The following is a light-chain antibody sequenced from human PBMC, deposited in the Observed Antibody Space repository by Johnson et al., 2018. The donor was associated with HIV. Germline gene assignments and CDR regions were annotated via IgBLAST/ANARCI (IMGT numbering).Light chain of an antibody. V-gene: IGLV1-51*01. J-gene: IGLJ1*01. Sequence: QLVLTQPPSVSAAPGQKVTISCSGSSSNIGNNYVSWYQQLPGTAPKLLIYDSNKRPSGIPDRFSGSKSGTSATLGITGLQTGDEADYYCGTWDSSLSADVVGTGTKFTVL. CDR3: GTWDSSLSADV. CDR1: SSNIGNNY. CDR2: DSN.